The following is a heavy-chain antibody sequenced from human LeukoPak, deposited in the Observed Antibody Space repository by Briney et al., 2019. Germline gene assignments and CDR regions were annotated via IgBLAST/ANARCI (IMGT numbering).Heavy chain of an antibody. CDR3: ARDLGSLPTIFGVVIQRYYYYGMDV. CDR1: GFTFSSYG. J-gene: IGHJ6*02. D-gene: IGHD3-3*01. CDR2: IWYDGSNK. V-gene: IGHV3-33*01. Sequence: GGSLRLSCAASGFTFSSYGMHWVRQAPGKGLEWVAVIWYDGSNKYYADSVKGRFTISRDNSKNTLYLQMNSLRAEDTAVYYCARDLGSLPTIFGVVIQRYYYYGMDVWGQGTTVTVSS.